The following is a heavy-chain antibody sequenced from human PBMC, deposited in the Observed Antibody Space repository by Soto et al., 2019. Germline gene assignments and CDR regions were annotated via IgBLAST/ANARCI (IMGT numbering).Heavy chain of an antibody. J-gene: IGHJ6*02. D-gene: IGHD6-6*01. CDR1: GFTCSGYD. CDR2: IGTAGDP. V-gene: IGHV3-13*05. Sequence: LRLSCATSGFTCSGYDMQWVRQATGKGLEWVSAIGTAGDPCYPGSVKGRFTISRENAKNSLYLQMNSLRAGDTAVYYCARGGGSSRPYYYYGMDVWGQGTTVTVPS. CDR3: ARGGGSSRPYYYYGMDV.